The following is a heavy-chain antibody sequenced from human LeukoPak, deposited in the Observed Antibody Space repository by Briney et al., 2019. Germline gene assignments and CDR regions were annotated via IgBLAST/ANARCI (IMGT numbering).Heavy chain of an antibody. D-gene: IGHD3-10*02. J-gene: IGHJ6*04. V-gene: IGHV3-23*01. Sequence: QAGGSLRLSCAASGFTFSSYGMSWVRQAPGKGLEWVSAISGSGGSTYYADSVKGRFTISRDNAKNSLYLQMNSLRAEDTAVYYCAELGITMIGGVWGKGTTVTISS. CDR1: GFTFSSYG. CDR2: ISGSGGST. CDR3: AELGITMIGGV.